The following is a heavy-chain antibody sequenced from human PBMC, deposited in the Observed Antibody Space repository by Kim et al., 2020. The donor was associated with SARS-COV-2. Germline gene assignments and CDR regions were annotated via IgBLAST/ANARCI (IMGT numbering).Heavy chain of an antibody. Sequence: SETLSLTCAVYGGSFSGYYWSWIRQPPGKGLEWIGEINHSGSTNYNPSLKSRVTISVDTSKNQFSLKLSSVTAADTAVYYCARARALWFGEFLDYWGQGTLVTVSS. CDR2: INHSGST. J-gene: IGHJ4*02. V-gene: IGHV4-34*01. D-gene: IGHD3-10*01. CDR1: GGSFSGYY. CDR3: ARARALWFGEFLDY.